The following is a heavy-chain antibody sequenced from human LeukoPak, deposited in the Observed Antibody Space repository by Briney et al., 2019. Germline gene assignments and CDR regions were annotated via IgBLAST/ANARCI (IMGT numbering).Heavy chain of an antibody. Sequence: PGGSLRLSCAASGFTFSTYGMHWVRQAPGKGLEWVAVIWFDGSNKFYADSVKGRFTISRDNSKNTLYLQMNSLRAEDTAVYSCARQMITSGGVTDHGSFDYWGQGTLVTVSS. V-gene: IGHV3-33*01. D-gene: IGHD3-16*01. J-gene: IGHJ4*02. CDR1: GFTFSTYG. CDR3: ARQMITSGGVTDHGSFDY. CDR2: IWFDGSNK.